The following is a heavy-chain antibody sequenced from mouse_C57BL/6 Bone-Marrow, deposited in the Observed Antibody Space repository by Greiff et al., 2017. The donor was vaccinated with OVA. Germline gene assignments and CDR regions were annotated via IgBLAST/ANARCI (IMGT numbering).Heavy chain of an antibody. CDR2: IYPGGGYT. D-gene: IGHD2-4*01. CDR1: GYTFTNYW. V-gene: IGHV1-63*01. Sequence: VQLQQSGAELVRPGTSVKMSCKASGYTFTNYWIGWAKQRPGHGLEWIGDIYPGGGYTNYNEKFKGKATLTADKSSSTAYMQFSSLTSEDSAIYYCARLTRYDYDEGFDYWGQGTTLTVS. CDR3: ARLTRYDYDEGFDY. J-gene: IGHJ2*01.